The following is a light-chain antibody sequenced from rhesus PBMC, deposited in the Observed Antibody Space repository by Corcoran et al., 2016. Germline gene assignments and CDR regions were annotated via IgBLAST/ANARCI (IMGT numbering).Light chain of an antibody. CDR2: KAS. CDR3: QQYNSSPYS. J-gene: IGKJ2*01. CDR1: QSIRNW. Sequence: DIQMTQSPSSLSASVGDTVTITCRASQSIRNWLAWYQQKPGKAHKLLIYKASSLQSGGPSRFSVSGAGTDFTLTIRSLQSVDFATYYCQQYNSSPYSVGQGTKVEIK. V-gene: IGKV1-22*01.